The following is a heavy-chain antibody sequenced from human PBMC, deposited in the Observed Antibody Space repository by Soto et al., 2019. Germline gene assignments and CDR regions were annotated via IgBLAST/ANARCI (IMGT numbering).Heavy chain of an antibody. CDR1: GYTFTSYG. J-gene: IGHJ3*02. CDR2: ISAYNGNT. V-gene: IGHV1-18*01. Sequence: GASVKVSCKASGYTFTSYGISWVRQAPGQGLEWMGWISAYNGNTNYAQKLQGRVTMTTDTSTSTAYMELRSLRSDDTAVYYCASYSGWYDYGAFDIWGQGTMVTVSS. CDR3: ASYSGWYDYGAFDI. D-gene: IGHD6-19*01.